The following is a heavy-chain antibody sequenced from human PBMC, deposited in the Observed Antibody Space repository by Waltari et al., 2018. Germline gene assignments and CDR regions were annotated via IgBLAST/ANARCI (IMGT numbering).Heavy chain of an antibody. V-gene: IGHV3-21*01. CDR2: FDRTGTDV. CDR1: GFTFKGFA. D-gene: IGHD1-26*01. J-gene: IGHJ6*02. Sequence: EVQLVESGGGLVKPGGSLSISCAASGFTFKGFAMNGVRQAPGKGLGWVESFDRTGTDVDYADSVKGRFAISGDDAKDSLFLQKGSLGVEDTAMYYCAREWVEGVWGQGTTVTVSS. CDR3: AREWVEGV.